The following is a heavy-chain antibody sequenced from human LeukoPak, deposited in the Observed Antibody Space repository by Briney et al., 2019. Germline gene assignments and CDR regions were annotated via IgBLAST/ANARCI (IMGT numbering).Heavy chain of an antibody. Sequence: ASVKVSCKASGYTFTGYYMHWERQAPGQGLEWMGWINPNSGGTNYTQKFQGRVTMTRDTSISTAYMELSRLRSDDTAVYYCARESYGSGSYYDAFDIWGQGTMVTVSS. V-gene: IGHV1-2*02. CDR1: GYTFTGYY. CDR3: ARESYGSGSYYDAFDI. CDR2: INPNSGGT. D-gene: IGHD3-10*01. J-gene: IGHJ3*02.